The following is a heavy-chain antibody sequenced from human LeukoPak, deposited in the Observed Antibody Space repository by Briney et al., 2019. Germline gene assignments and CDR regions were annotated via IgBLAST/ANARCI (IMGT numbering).Heavy chain of an antibody. CDR3: ARDKYCYSSSCFFDY. CDR1: GYSFTNYW. V-gene: IGHV5-51*01. J-gene: IGHJ4*02. D-gene: IGHD2/OR15-2a*01. CDR2: INPGDSET. Sequence: GESLKISCKGSGYSFTNYWIGWVRQMPGKGLEWMGIINPGDSETRYSPSFQGQVTISADKSISTAYLQWSSLKASDTAMYYCARDKYCYSSSCFFDYWGQGTQVTVSS.